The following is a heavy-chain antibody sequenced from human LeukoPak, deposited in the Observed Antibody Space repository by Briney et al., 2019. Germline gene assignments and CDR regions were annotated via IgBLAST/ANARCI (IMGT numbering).Heavy chain of an antibody. CDR3: ARLLYDSGSYYAPMDV. D-gene: IGHD3-10*01. Sequence: PSETLSLTCAVYGGSFSGYYWSWIRQPPGKGLEWIGEINHSGSTNYNPSLKSRVTISVDTSKNQFSLRLSSVSAADTAVYFCARLLYDSGSYYAPMDVWGKGTTVTISS. V-gene: IGHV4-34*01. CDR1: GGSFSGYY. J-gene: IGHJ6*03. CDR2: INHSGST.